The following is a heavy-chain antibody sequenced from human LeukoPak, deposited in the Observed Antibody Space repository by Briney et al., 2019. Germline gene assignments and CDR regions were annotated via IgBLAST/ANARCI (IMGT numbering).Heavy chain of an antibody. CDR2: INHSGGT. D-gene: IGHD5-24*01. CDR3: ARGEMATIVY. CDR1: GGSFSGYY. Sequence: PSETLSLTCAVYGGSFSGYYWSWIRQPPGKGLEWIGEINHSGGTNYNPSLKSRVTISVDTSKNQFSLKLSSVTAADTAVYYCARGEMATIVYWGQGTLVTVSS. J-gene: IGHJ4*02. V-gene: IGHV4-34*01.